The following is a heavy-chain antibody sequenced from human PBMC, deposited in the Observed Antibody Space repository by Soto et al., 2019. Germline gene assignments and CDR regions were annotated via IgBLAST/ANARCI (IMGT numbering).Heavy chain of an antibody. J-gene: IGHJ6*02. D-gene: IGHD2-21*02. CDR1: GFTFSSYG. Sequence: PGGSLRLSCAASGFTFSSYGMHWVRQAPGKGLEWVAVIWYDGSNKYYADSVKGRFTISRDNSKNTLYLQMNSLRAEDTAVYYCARDPIVVVTAIHYYYGMDVWGQGTTVTVSS. V-gene: IGHV3-33*01. CDR2: IWYDGSNK. CDR3: ARDPIVVVTAIHYYYGMDV.